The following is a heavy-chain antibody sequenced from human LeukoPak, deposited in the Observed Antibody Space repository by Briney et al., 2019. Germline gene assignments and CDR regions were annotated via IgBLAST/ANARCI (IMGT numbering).Heavy chain of an antibody. J-gene: IGHJ3*02. CDR2: INWNGGST. CDR3: ARVSYYYDSSGYYLDALDI. V-gene: IGHV3-20*04. Sequence: GGSLRLSCAASGFTFDDYGMSWVRQAPGKGLEWVSGINWNGGSTGYADSVKGRFTISRDNAKNSLYLQMNSLRAEDTALYYCARVSYYYDSSGYYLDALDIWGQGTMVTVSS. CDR1: GFTFDDYG. D-gene: IGHD3-22*01.